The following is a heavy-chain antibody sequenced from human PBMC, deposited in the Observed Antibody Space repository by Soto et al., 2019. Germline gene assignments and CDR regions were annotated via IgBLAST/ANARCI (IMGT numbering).Heavy chain of an antibody. CDR2: ISSSGSTI. V-gene: IGHV3-48*03. D-gene: IGHD5-18*01. J-gene: IGHJ4*02. Sequence: EVQLVESGGGLVQPGGSLRLSCAASGFTFSSYEMNWVRQAPGKRLEWVSYISSSGSTIYYADSVKGRFTISRDNAKNSLYLQMNSLRAEDTAVYYCAREWHTAMASTFDYWGQGTLVTVSS. CDR3: AREWHTAMASTFDY. CDR1: GFTFSSYE.